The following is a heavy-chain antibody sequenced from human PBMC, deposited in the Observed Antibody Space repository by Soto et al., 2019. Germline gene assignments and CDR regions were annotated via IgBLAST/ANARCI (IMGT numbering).Heavy chain of an antibody. J-gene: IGHJ6*02. D-gene: IGHD1-26*01. CDR2: MNANSGNT. CDR1: GYTFSSYD. CDR3: ARKAMVGATGHYYYGMDV. Sequence: GASVKVSCKASGYTFSSYDSNWVRQATVQGLEWMGWMNANSGNTGYVKKFEGRVTMTSDTSISTTYMELSSLRSDDTAVYYCARKAMVGATGHYYYGMDVWGQGTTVTVSS. V-gene: IGHV1-8*01.